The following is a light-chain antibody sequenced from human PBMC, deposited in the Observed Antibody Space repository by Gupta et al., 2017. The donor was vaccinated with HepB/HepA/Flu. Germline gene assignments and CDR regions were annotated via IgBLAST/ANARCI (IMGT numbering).Light chain of an antibody. CDR3: QQYGFSPLLT. J-gene: IGKJ4*01. Sequence: EIVLTQSPGTLSLSPGERATLSCRASQSIISRYLAWYQQKPGQAPRLLIYGASSRATGIPDRFSGSGSGTDFTLTISRLEPEEFAVYHCQQYGFSPLLTFGGGTKVEIK. V-gene: IGKV3-20*01. CDR1: QSIISRY. CDR2: GAS.